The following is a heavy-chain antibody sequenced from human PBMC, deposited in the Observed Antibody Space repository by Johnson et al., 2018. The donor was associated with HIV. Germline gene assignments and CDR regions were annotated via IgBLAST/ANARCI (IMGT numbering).Heavy chain of an antibody. J-gene: IGHJ3*02. V-gene: IGHV3-30*02. Sequence: QVQLVESGGGVVQPGGSLRLSCAASGFTFSSYGMHWVRQAPGKGLEWVAFTRYDGSNKYYADSVKGRFTISRDNSKNTLYLQMNSLRAEDTAVYYCAKDRTGVDAFDIWGQGTMVTVSS. D-gene: IGHD1-1*01. CDR1: GFTFSSYG. CDR2: TRYDGSNK. CDR3: AKDRTGVDAFDI.